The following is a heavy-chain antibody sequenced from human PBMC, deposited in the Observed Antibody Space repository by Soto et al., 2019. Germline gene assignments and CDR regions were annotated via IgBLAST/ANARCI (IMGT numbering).Heavy chain of an antibody. V-gene: IGHV1-69*13. CDR1: GGTFSSCR. Sequence: SAKVSCKSSGGTFSSCRINWVRQAPGQGLEWVGGIVPIYRTADYAQKFQGRVTITADESARTSYMELRSLKSQDTAVYYCVRDSGAKLSSSWGQGTLVTVSS. J-gene: IGHJ4*02. CDR2: IVPIYRTA. CDR3: VRDSGAKLSSS. D-gene: IGHD6-13*01.